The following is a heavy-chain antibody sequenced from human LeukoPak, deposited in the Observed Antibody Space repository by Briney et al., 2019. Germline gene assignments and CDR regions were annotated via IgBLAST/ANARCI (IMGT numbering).Heavy chain of an antibody. D-gene: IGHD3-10*01. Sequence: PSETLSLTCAVYGGSFSGYYWNWLRQPPGKGLEWIGEINHSGSTNYNPSLKSRVTISVDTSKNQFSLKLSSLTAADTAVYYCARRTYYYASGSYSPPRYWGQGTLVTVSS. CDR1: GGSFSGYY. V-gene: IGHV4-34*01. CDR3: ARRTYYYASGSYSPPRY. J-gene: IGHJ4*02. CDR2: INHSGST.